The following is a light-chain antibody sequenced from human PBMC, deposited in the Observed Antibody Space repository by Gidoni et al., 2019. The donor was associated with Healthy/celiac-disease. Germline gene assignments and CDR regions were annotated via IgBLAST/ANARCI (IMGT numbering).Light chain of an antibody. CDR2: AAS. CDR3: QQSYSTVIT. V-gene: IGKV1-39*01. J-gene: IGKJ5*01. Sequence: DIQLPQSPSSLSASVGDRVTITCRASQSISSYLNWYQQKPGKAPKLLIYAASSLQSGVPSRFSGSGSGTDFTLTISSLQPEDFATYYCQQSYSTVITFGQGTRLEIK. CDR1: QSISSY.